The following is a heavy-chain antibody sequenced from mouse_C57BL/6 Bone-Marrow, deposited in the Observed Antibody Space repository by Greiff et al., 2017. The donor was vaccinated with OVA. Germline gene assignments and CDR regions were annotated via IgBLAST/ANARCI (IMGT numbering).Heavy chain of an antibody. V-gene: IGHV10-1*01. J-gene: IGHJ3*01. CDR1: GFSFNTYA. D-gene: IGHD1-1*01. CDR3: VRQNYYSWFAY. Sequence: EVMLVESGGGLVQPKGSLKLSCAASGFSFNTYAMNWVRQAPGKGLEWVARIRSKSNNYATYYADSVKDRFTISRDDSESMLYLQMNNLKTEDTAMYYCVRQNYYSWFAYWGQGTLVTVSA. CDR2: IRSKSNNYAT.